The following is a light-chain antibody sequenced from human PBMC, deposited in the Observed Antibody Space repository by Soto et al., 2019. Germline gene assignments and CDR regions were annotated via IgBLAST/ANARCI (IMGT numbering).Light chain of an antibody. V-gene: IGKV1-39*01. Sequence: DIPMTQSPSSLSASVGDRVTITCRASQSISTYLNWYQQKPGKAPKLLIYAASSLQSGVPSRFSGSGSGTHFTLTISSLEPEDFAAYYCPQSYSTPLTFGGGTKVEIK. CDR2: AAS. CDR1: QSISTY. CDR3: PQSYSTPLT. J-gene: IGKJ4*01.